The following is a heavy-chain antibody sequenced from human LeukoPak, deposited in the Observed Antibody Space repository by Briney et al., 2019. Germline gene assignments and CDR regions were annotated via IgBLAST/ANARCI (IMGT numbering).Heavy chain of an antibody. Sequence: GGSLRLSCAASGFTFSSYSMNWVRQAPGKGLEWVSSISSSSSNIYYADSVKGRFTISRDNAKNSLYLQMNSLRVEDTAVYYCARAFGASYYYYMDVWGKGTTVTISS. D-gene: IGHD3-10*01. V-gene: IGHV3-21*01. J-gene: IGHJ6*03. CDR3: ARAFGASYYYYMDV. CDR2: ISSSSSNI. CDR1: GFTFSSYS.